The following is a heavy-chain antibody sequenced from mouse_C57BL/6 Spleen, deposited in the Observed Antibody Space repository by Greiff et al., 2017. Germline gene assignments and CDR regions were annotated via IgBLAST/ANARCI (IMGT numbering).Heavy chain of an antibody. D-gene: IGHD2-4*01. CDR1: GYSFTDYN. V-gene: IGHV1-39*01. CDR3: AREDYDRYYYAMDY. Sequence: LMESGPELVKPGASVKISCKASGYSFTDYNMNWVKQSNGKSLEWIGVINPNYGTTSYNQKFKGKATLTVDQSSSTAYMQLNSLTSEDSAVYYCAREDYDRYYYAMDYWGQGTSVTVSS. CDR2: INPNYGTT. J-gene: IGHJ4*01.